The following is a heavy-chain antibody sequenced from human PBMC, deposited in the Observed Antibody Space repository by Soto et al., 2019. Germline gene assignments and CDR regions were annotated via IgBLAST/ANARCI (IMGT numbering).Heavy chain of an antibody. Sequence: GSLSLSCAASGFTFSDYAMSWVRQAPGKGLEWVSGVSNSGSSTYYADSVKGPFTISKDNSKNTLYPQMNSLRAEDTAVYYCAKHSRETTTCCGEDWGQGTRVTVSS. D-gene: IGHD2-2*01. J-gene: IGHJ4*02. CDR2: VSNSGSST. V-gene: IGHV3-23*01. CDR3: AKHSRETTTCCGED. CDR1: GFTFSDYA.